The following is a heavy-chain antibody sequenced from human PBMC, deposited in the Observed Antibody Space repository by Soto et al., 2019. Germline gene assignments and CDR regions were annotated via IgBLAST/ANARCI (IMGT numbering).Heavy chain of an antibody. V-gene: IGHV1-18*01. CDR2: ISAYNGNT. CDR1: GYTFTSYG. J-gene: IGHJ4*02. Sequence: QVQLVQSGAEVKKRGASVKVSCKASGYTFTSYGISWVRQAPGQGLEWMGWISAYNGNTNYAQKLQGRVTMTTDTPTSTAYMEQRSRGSDDTAVYYCARDWGAAGPFHYWGQGTRVTVSS. D-gene: IGHD1-26*01. CDR3: ARDWGAAGPFHY.